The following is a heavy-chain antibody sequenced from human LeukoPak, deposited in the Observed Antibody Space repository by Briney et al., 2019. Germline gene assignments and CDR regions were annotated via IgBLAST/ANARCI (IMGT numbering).Heavy chain of an antibody. CDR2: IYYSGST. J-gene: IGHJ6*02. CDR3: ARKFPYYDFWSGYYHYYGMDV. CDR1: GGSISSYY. D-gene: IGHD3-3*01. V-gene: IGHV4-59*08. Sequence: TSETLSLTCTVSGGSISSYYWSWIRQPPGKGLEWIGYIYYSGSTNYNPSLKSRVTISVDTSKNQFSLKLSSVTAADTAVYYCARKFPYYDFWSGYYHYYGMDVWGQGTTVTVSS.